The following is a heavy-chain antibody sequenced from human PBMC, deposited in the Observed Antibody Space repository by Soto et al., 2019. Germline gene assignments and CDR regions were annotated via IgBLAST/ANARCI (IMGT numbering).Heavy chain of an antibody. V-gene: IGHV1-18*01. Sequence: QVQLVQSGAEVKKPGASVKVSCKASGYTFTSYGISWVRQAPGQGLEWMGWISAYNGNTNYAQKLQGRVTMTTDTSTSTAYMELRSLRSDDTVVYYCARDSLGLNPIGYNWFDPWGQGTLVTVSS. D-gene: IGHD3-16*01. CDR2: ISAYNGNT. CDR1: GYTFTSYG. CDR3: ARDSLGLNPIGYNWFDP. J-gene: IGHJ5*02.